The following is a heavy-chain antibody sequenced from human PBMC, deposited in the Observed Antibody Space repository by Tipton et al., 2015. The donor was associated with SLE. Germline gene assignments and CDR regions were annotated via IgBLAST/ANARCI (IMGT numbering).Heavy chain of an antibody. CDR2: TYDTETT. J-gene: IGHJ5*02. D-gene: IGHD5-12*01. CDR3: AREVKSGRYEWFDP. Sequence: TLSLTCTVSGGSISSGDYYWTWSLPHPGKSLEWIGYTYDTETTYYNPSLKSRGTMPIDRSKNHFSLRLRSLSAADTAIYFCAREVKSGRYEWFDPWGQGTLVTVSS. CDR1: GGSISSGDYY. V-gene: IGHV4-31*03.